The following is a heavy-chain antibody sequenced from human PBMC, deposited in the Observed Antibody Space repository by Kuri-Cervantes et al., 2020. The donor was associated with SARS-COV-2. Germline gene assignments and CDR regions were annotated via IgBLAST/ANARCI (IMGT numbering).Heavy chain of an antibody. V-gene: IGHV1-18*01. CDR2: ISAYNGNT. CDR1: GYTFTSYG. CDR3: ARAGDVYDFWSGYYFPPRF. D-gene: IGHD3-3*01. J-gene: IGHJ4*02. Sequence: ASVKVSCKASGYTFTSYGISWVRQAPGRGLEWMGWISAYNGNTNYAQKLQGRVTMTTDTSTSTAYMELRSLRSDDTAVYYCARAGDVYDFWSGYYFPPRFWGQGTLVTVSS.